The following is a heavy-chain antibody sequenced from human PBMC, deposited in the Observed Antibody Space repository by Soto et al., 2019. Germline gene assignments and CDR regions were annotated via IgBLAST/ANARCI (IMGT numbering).Heavy chain of an antibody. CDR3: ARGGVPAAMSY. CDR2: INSDGSNT. CDR1: GFTFSSFW. D-gene: IGHD2-2*01. V-gene: IGHV3-74*01. Sequence: EVQLVESGGGLVQPGGSLRLSCAASGFTFSSFWMHWVRQAPGEGLVWVSRINSDGSNTNYADSVKGRFTISRDNAKNTLYLQMNSLRAEATAVYSCARGGVPAAMSYWGQGTLVTVSS. J-gene: IGHJ4*02.